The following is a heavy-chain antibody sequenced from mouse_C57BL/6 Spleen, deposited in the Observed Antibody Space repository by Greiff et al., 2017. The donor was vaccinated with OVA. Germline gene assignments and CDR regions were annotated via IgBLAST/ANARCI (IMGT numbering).Heavy chain of an antibody. CDR1: GYTFTSYW. CDR2: IDPSDSET. D-gene: IGHD1-1*01. Sequence: QVQLQQPGAELVRPGSSVKLSCKASGYTFTSYWMHWVKQRPIQGLEWIGNIDPSDSETHYNQKFKDKATLTVDKSSSTAYMQLSSLTSEDSAVYYCARGDYYGSSYWYIDVGGTGTTVTVSS. J-gene: IGHJ1*03. V-gene: IGHV1-52*01. CDR3: ARGDYYGSSYWYIDV.